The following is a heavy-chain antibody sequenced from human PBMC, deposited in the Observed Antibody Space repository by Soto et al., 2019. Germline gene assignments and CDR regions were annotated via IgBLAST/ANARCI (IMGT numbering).Heavy chain of an antibody. V-gene: IGHV1-18*01. CDR1: GYTFTSYG. CDR3: AREGVIDSSSPAGDY. D-gene: IGHD6-6*01. Sequence: GASVKVSCKASGYTFTSYGISWVRQAPGQGLEWMGWISAYNGNTNYAQKLQGRVTMTTDTSTSTAYMELRSLRSDDTAVYYCAREGVIDSSSPAGDYWGQGTLVTVSS. CDR2: ISAYNGNT. J-gene: IGHJ4*02.